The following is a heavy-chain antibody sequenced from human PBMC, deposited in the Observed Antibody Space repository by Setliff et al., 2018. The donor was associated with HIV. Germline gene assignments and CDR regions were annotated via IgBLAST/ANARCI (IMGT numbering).Heavy chain of an antibody. CDR3: ARPHSGRGGGAWFDP. CDR1: GGSITSGNYY. CDR2: MFYGGDT. Sequence: SETLSLTCRVYGGSITSGNYYWGWIRQAPGKGLEWIASMFYGGDTWYNPSLKSRVTIYVDTANNEISLRLSSVTAEDTAVYRCARPHSGRGGGAWFDPWGQGIQVTVSS. D-gene: IGHD6-19*01. V-gene: IGHV4-39*01. J-gene: IGHJ5*02.